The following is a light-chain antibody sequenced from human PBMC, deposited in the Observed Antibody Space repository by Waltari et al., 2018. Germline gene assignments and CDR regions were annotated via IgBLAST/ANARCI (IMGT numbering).Light chain of an antibody. Sequence: DIQMTQSPATLSASVGARVTIPCRASQTILTWLAWYQQKPGKAPRLLIYKASSLQSGVPSRFSGSGSGTEFTLTISSLQPDDFATYYCQQYNTYSPGPTFGGGTKVEIK. CDR1: QTILTW. J-gene: IGKJ4*01. CDR3: QQYNTYSPGPT. V-gene: IGKV1-5*03. CDR2: KAS.